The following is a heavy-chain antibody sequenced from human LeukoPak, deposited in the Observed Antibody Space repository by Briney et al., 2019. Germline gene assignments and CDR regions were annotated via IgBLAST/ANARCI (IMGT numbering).Heavy chain of an antibody. CDR2: IHHSGST. V-gene: IGHV4-30-2*01. D-gene: IGHD3-10*01. CDR3: ARVKYYGSGRPHAFDI. CDR1: GGSISSAGYS. J-gene: IGHJ3*02. Sequence: PSETLSLTCAVSGGSISSAGYSWSWLRQPPGKGLEWIGYIHHSGSTYYNPSLKSRVTISADRSKNQFSLRLNSVTAADTAVYYCARVKYYGSGRPHAFDIWGQGTMVTVSS.